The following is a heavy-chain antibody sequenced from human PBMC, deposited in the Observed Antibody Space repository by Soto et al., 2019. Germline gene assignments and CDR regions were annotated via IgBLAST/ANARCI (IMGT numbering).Heavy chain of an antibody. CDR3: AGGTGWLIDY. J-gene: IGHJ4*02. CDR2: IKQDGSEK. V-gene: IGHV3-7*04. D-gene: IGHD6-19*01. CDR1: GFTFSSYW. Sequence: EVQLMESGGGLVQPGGSLRLSCAGSGFTFSSYWMNWVRQAPGKGQEWVANIKQDGSEKYYVDSVTGRFSTSRDNAQNSMYMQMNSLSAADTAVYDCAGGTGWLIDYWGQGTLVTVAS.